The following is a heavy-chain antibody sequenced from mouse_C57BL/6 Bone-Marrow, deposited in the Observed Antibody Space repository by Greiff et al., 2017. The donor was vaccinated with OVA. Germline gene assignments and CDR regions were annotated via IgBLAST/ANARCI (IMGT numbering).Heavy chain of an antibody. CDR1: GYTFTSYW. D-gene: IGHD3-2*02. Sequence: VKLQQPGAELVMPGASVKLSCKASGYTFTSYWMHWVKQRPGQGLEWIGEIDPSDSYTNYNQKFKGKSTLTVDKSSSTAYMQLSSLTSEDSAVYYCARIDSSGPFAYWGQGTLVTVSA. V-gene: IGHV1-69*01. CDR3: ARIDSSGPFAY. CDR2: IDPSDSYT. J-gene: IGHJ3*01.